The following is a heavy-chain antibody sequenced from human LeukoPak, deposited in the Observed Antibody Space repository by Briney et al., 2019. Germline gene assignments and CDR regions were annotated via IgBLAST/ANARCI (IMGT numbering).Heavy chain of an antibody. CDR2: INHSGST. CDR1: GGSFSGYY. J-gene: IGHJ3*02. CDR3: ARFTVVHAFDI. D-gene: IGHD3-22*01. Sequence: SETLSLTCAVYGGSFSGYYWSWIRQPPGKGLEWIGEINHSGSTNYNPSLKSRVTISVDTSKNQFSLKLSSVTAADTAVYYCARFTVVHAFDIWGQGTMVTVSS. V-gene: IGHV4-34*01.